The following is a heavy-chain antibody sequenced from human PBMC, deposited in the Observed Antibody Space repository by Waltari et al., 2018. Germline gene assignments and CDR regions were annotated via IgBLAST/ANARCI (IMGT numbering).Heavy chain of an antibody. CDR1: GGAINNYY. CDR2: IHDSGIT. D-gene: IGHD6-6*01. V-gene: IGHV4-59*01. Sequence: QVRLQESGPGLVKPSETLSLTCTVPGGAINNYYWSWIRQYPGKGLEWVGHIHDSGITNYNPSLKRRVSMSIDTSKNQFTLNVTSVTAADSAVYYCAKMAGTWQLAENWFDPWGQGTLVTVSS. CDR3: AKMAGTWQLAENWFDP. J-gene: IGHJ5*02.